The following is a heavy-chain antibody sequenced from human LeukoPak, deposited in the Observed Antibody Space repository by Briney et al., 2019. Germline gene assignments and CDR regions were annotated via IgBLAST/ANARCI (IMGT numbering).Heavy chain of an antibody. CDR1: GFTFSSYG. CDR3: AKDYGSGTYVAYPHRP. D-gene: IGHD3-10*01. Sequence: TGGSLRLSCAASGFTFSSYGMHWVRQAPGKGLEWVAVISYDGSNKYYSDSVKGRFTVSRDNSKNTLNLQTNSLRAEDTAVYYCAKDYGSGTYVAYPHRPWGQGTLVTVSS. V-gene: IGHV3-30*18. J-gene: IGHJ5*02. CDR2: ISYDGSNK.